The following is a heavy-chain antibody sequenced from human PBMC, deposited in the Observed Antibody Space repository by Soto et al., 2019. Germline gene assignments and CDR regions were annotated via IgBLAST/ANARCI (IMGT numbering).Heavy chain of an antibody. Sequence: QVQLVQSGAEVKKPGASVKVSCKASGYTFTSYGISWVRQAPGQGLEWMGWISAYNGNTNYAQKLQGRVTMTTDTSTSTAYMELRSLRSDDTSVYYCATPNYSHSSGYYMDDAFDIWGQGTMVTVSS. V-gene: IGHV1-18*01. D-gene: IGHD3-22*01. CDR1: GYTFTSYG. CDR2: ISAYNGNT. J-gene: IGHJ3*02. CDR3: ATPNYSHSSGYYMDDAFDI.